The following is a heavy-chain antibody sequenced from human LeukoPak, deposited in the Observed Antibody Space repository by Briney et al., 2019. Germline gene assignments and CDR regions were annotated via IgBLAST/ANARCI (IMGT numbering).Heavy chain of an antibody. CDR2: ISGSGGSA. D-gene: IGHD6-19*01. CDR3: AKMYSSGWYDY. Sequence: GGSLRLSCVASGFTVSSNYMSWVRQAPGKGLEWVSAISGSGGSAYYADSVKGRFTISRDNSKNTLYLQMNSLRAEDTAVYYCAKMYSSGWYDYWGQGTLVTVSS. J-gene: IGHJ4*02. CDR1: GFTVSSNY. V-gene: IGHV3-23*01.